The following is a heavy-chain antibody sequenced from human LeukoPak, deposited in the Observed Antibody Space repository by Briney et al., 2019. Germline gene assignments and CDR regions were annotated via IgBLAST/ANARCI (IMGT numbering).Heavy chain of an antibody. CDR3: AKDGSGWYGIDY. Sequence: GGSLRLSCAAGGFDFSDFWMSWVRQAPGKGLEWVAFLRYDGSHKYYADSVKGRFTISRDNSKNTLYLQMNSLRAEDTAVYYCAKDGSGWYGIDYWGQGTLVTVSS. CDR1: GFDFSDFW. J-gene: IGHJ4*02. V-gene: IGHV3-30*02. D-gene: IGHD6-19*01. CDR2: LRYDGSHK.